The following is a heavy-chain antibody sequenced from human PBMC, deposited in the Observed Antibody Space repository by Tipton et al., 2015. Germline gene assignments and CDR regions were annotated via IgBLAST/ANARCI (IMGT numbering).Heavy chain of an antibody. V-gene: IGHV4-59*01. Sequence: TLSLTCSVSSDSISKYYWSWIRQPPGKGLEWIGYISFSDTTHYNPSLKSRITISLNTSKNQFSLKMSSVTAADTAVYFCARDLEPGKDGWGQGTTVPVS. CDR1: SDSISKYY. CDR3: ARDLEPGKDG. CDR2: ISFSDTT. D-gene: IGHD1-14*01. J-gene: IGHJ6*02.